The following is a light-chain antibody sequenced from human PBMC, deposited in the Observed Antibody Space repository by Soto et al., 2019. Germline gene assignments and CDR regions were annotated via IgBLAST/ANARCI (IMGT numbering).Light chain of an antibody. Sequence: QSVLTQPASVSGSPGQSITISCTGTSSDVRGYNYVSWYQQHPGKAPKLMIYDVSNRPSGVSNRFSASKSGNTASLTISGLQAEDEADYYSSSYTSSSTVVFGGGTKLTVL. CDR3: SSYTSSSTVV. J-gene: IGLJ2*01. CDR1: SSDVRGYNY. V-gene: IGLV2-14*01. CDR2: DVS.